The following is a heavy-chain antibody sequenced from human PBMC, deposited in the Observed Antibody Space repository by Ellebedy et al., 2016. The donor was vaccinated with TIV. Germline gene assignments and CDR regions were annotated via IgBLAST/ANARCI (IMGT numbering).Heavy chain of an antibody. D-gene: IGHD3-9*01. V-gene: IGHV4-59*08. Sequence: MPGGSLRLSCTVSGGSINNYYWSWIGTAHGKGMEWIGYLSYSGSPNYNPSLKRLVTISVDKYKNQSSRKLSSVTAAATAVYYCASHRRYYDTLTGYYPTEYYFDYWGQGTLVTVSS. CDR1: GGSINNYY. CDR2: LSYSGSP. J-gene: IGHJ4*02. CDR3: ASHRRYYDTLTGYYPTEYYFDY.